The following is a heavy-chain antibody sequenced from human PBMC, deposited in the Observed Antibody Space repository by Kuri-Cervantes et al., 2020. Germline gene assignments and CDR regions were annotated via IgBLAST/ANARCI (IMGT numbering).Heavy chain of an antibody. V-gene: IGHV4-31*01. CDR2: IYYSGST. J-gene: IGHJ5*02. CDR1: GGSISSGGYY. Sequence: SETLSLTCTVSGGSISSGGYYWSWIRQHPGKGLERIGYIYYSGSTYYNPSLKSLVTISVDTSKNQFSLKLSSVTAADTAVYYCARARRSSGWYQNGNWFDPWGQGTLVTVSS. CDR3: ARARRSSGWYQNGNWFDP. D-gene: IGHD6-19*01.